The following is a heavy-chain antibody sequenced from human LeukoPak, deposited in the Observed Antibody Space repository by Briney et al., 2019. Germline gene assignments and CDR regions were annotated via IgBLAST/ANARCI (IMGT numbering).Heavy chain of an antibody. CDR3: ARAPYYDSSGYYSGGFDY. V-gene: IGHV1-2*02. CDR2: INPNSGGT. Sequence: ASVKVSCKASGYTFTGYYMHWVRQAPGQGLEWMGWINPNSGGTNYAQKFQGRVTMTRDTSISTAYMELSRLRSDDTAVYYCARAPYYDSSGYYSGGFDYWGQGTLVTVSS. J-gene: IGHJ4*02. CDR1: GYTFTGYY. D-gene: IGHD3-22*01.